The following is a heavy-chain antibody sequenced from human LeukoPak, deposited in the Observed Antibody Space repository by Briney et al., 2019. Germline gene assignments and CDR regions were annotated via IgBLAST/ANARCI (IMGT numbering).Heavy chain of an antibody. V-gene: IGHV4-4*07. CDR3: ARIYDSSGYYYRRGTWYFDL. CDR2: IYTSGST. CDR1: GGSISSYY. J-gene: IGHJ2*01. D-gene: IGHD3-22*01. Sequence: SETLSLTCTVSGGSISSYYWSWIRQPAGKGLEWIGRIYTSGSTNYNPSLKSRVTMSVDTSKNQFSLKLSSVTAADTAVYYCARIYDSSGYYYRRGTWYFDLWGRGTLVTVSS.